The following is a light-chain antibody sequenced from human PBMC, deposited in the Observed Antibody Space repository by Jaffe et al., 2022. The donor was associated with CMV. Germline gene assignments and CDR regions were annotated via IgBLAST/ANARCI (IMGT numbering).Light chain of an antibody. J-gene: IGLJ3*02. CDR1: SSDVGRYNY. V-gene: IGLV2-14*03. CDR2: DVT. CDR3: SSYTSSSTLV. Sequence: QSALSQPASVSGSPGQSITISCTGTSSDVGRYNYVSWFQQHPGEAPKLLISDVTNRPSGVSDRFSGSKSGSTASLTISGLRAEDEAHYYCSSYTSSSTLVFGGGTKLTVL.